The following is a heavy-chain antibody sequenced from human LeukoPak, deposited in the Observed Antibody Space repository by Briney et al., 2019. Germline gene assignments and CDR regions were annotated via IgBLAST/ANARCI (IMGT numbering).Heavy chain of an antibody. CDR2: IYSDGST. CDR1: GFTVSRHY. V-gene: IGHV3-66*02. CDR3: VRGPWNE. Sequence: GGSLRLSCAAYGFTVSRHYMSWIRQAPGKGLEWVSVIYSDGSTYHADSVKGRFTISRDNSKNKLYLQMNSLRGEDTAVYYCVRGPWNERGQGTLVTVSS. J-gene: IGHJ4*02. D-gene: IGHD1-1*01.